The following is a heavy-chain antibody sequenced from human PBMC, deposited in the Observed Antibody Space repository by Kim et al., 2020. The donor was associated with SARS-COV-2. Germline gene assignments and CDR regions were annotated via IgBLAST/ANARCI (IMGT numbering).Heavy chain of an antibody. J-gene: IGHJ4*02. V-gene: IGHV3-23*01. CDR3: ANRPTYVGY. CDR2: ISDSGGRT. CDR1: GFIFSNFA. D-gene: IGHD3-10*02. Sequence: GGSLRLSCAASGFIFSNFAMNWVRQAPGKGLEWVSGISDSGGRTHYADSVKGRFTISRDNTKNTLYLQMNSLRAEDTAVYYCANRPTYVGYWGQGTLVSVSP.